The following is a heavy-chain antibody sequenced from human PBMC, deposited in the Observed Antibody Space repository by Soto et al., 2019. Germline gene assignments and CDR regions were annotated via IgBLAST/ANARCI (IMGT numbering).Heavy chain of an antibody. CDR3: ARDWSKFSYNYPYYYSMDA. J-gene: IGHJ6*02. D-gene: IGHD5-18*01. CDR1: GFSVTNSY. V-gene: IGHV3-53*02. Sequence: EVQLVETGGGLIQPGGSLRLSCTVSGFSVTNSYINWVRQAPGKGLEWVSILYSSGTTYYADSVRGRFTVSREDSKNTLFLHMNSLRADDTAVYYCARDWSKFSYNYPYYYSMDAWGQGTTVTVSS. CDR2: LYSSGTT.